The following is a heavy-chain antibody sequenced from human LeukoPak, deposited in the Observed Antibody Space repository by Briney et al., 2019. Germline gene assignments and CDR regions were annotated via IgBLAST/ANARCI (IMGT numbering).Heavy chain of an antibody. CDR1: GGSISSSTYY. J-gene: IGHJ4*02. D-gene: IGHD3-9*01. CDR2: IHYTGTT. V-gene: IGHV4-39*01. CDR3: ARSRTSYDIEIFDY. Sequence: SETLSLTCTVSGGSISSSTYYWGWIRQPPGKGLEWIGSIHYTGTTYYNPSLKSRLTISVDTSKNQFSLKLSSVTAADTAVYFCARSRTSYDIEIFDYWGQGTLVTASS.